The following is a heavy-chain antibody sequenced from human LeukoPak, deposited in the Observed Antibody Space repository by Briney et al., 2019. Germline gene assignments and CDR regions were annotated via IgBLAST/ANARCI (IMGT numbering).Heavy chain of an antibody. J-gene: IGHJ3*02. Sequence: PGGSLRLSCAASGFTFSDHYMSWIRQAPGKGLEWISYISTSSAFTNYADSVKGRFTISRDNAKNSLYLQMNSLRDEDTAVYYCARRHYYGSGIGAFDIWGQGTMVTVSS. CDR2: ISTSSAFT. D-gene: IGHD3-10*01. CDR1: GFTFSDHY. V-gene: IGHV3-11*06. CDR3: ARRHYYGSGIGAFDI.